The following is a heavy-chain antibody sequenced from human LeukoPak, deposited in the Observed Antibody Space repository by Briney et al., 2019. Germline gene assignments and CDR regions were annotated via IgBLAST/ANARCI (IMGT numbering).Heavy chain of an antibody. D-gene: IGHD2-2*01. CDR3: ASLYCSSTSCYLSRFDY. CDR1: GGSISSGGYY. V-gene: IGHV4-31*03. Sequence: SQTLSLTCTVSGGSISSGGYYWSWIRQHPGKGLEWIGYIYYSGSTNYNPSLKSRVTISVDTSKNQFSLKLSSVTAADTAVYYCASLYCSSTSCYLSRFDYWGQGTLVTVSS. CDR2: IYYSGST. J-gene: IGHJ4*02.